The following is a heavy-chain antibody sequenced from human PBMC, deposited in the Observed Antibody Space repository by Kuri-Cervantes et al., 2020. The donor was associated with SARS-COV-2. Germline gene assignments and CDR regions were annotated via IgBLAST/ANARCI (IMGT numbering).Heavy chain of an antibody. Sequence: SVKVSCKASGGTFSSYAISWVRQAPGQGLEWMGRIIPILGIANYAQKFQGRVTITADKSTSTAYMELSSLRSEDTAVYYCARVYYDSSGYFDYWGQGTLVTVSS. J-gene: IGHJ4*02. D-gene: IGHD3-22*01. V-gene: IGHV1-69*04. CDR3: ARVYYDSSGYFDY. CDR2: IIPILGIA. CDR1: GGTFSSYA.